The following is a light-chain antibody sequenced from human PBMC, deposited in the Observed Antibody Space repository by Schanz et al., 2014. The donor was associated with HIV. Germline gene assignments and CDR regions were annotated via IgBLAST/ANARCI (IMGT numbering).Light chain of an antibody. J-gene: IGLJ1*01. V-gene: IGLV2-14*01. CDR1: SGDVGSYNY. Sequence: QSALTQPASVSGSPGQSISISCTGTSGDVGSYNYVSWYQQHPGKAPKLMIYEVSKRPSGVPDRFSGSKSGNTASLTISGLQTEDEADYYCSSYTSGSTYVFGPGTKLTVL. CDR3: SSYTSGSTYV. CDR2: EVS.